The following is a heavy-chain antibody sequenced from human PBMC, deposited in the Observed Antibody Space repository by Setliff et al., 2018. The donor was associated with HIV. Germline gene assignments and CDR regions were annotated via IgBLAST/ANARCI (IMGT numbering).Heavy chain of an antibody. CDR2: IYDSGST. V-gene: IGHV4-39*01. J-gene: IGHJ6*03. CDR3: ARHRDPPGSRWIYYYYYMDL. D-gene: IGHD6-13*01. Sequence: SETLSLTCTVSDSYDSISSNNYYWGWIRQPPGKGLEWIGSIYDSGSTSYNPSPSSRLTISVDTSKNQVSLRLRSVTAADTGVYYCARHRDPPGSRWIYYYYYMDLWGEGTTVTVSS. CDR1: DSYDSISSNNYY.